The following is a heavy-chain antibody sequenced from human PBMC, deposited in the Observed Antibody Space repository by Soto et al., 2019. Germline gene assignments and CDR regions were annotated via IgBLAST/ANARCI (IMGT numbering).Heavy chain of an antibody. Sequence: ASVKVSCKASGYTFTSYAMHWVRQAPGQRLEWMGWINAGNGNTKYSQKLQGRVTITRDTSASTAYMELSSLRSEDTAVYYCARDGVKLEPPGYWGQGTLVTVSS. D-gene: IGHD1-1*01. J-gene: IGHJ4*02. CDR2: INAGNGNT. CDR3: ARDGVKLEPPGY. CDR1: GYTFTSYA. V-gene: IGHV1-3*01.